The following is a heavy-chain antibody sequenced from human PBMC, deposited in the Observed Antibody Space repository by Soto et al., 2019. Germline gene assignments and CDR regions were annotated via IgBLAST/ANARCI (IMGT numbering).Heavy chain of an antibody. Sequence: QVQLVQSGAEVKKPGASVKVSCKASGYTFTNFGISWVRQAPGQGLEWMGWISAYNGNTNYAQKFQGRVTMTTDTSTSTAYTEVRRLSFDDTAVYYCARGGTPIAYWGQGTLVTVSS. CDR1: GYTFTNFG. V-gene: IGHV1-18*01. CDR3: ARGGTPIAY. D-gene: IGHD3-16*01. CDR2: ISAYNGNT. J-gene: IGHJ4*02.